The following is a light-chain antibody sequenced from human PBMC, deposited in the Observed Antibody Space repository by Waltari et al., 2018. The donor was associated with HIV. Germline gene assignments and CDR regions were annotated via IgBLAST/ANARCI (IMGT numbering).Light chain of an antibody. CDR1: SSDLGTYNF. J-gene: IGLJ1*01. Sequence: SALTQPASVSGSPGQSITIPCPGTSSDLGTYNFVSWYQHHPGKAPKLLIYEVNSRPSGVSNRFSCSKSGNTASLTISGLQADDEADYSCSSYTRDRRFVFGTGTTVTVL. CDR3: SSYTRDRRFV. CDR2: EVN. V-gene: IGLV2-14*01.